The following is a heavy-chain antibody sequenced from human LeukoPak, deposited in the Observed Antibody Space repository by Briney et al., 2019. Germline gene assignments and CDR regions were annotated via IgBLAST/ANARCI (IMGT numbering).Heavy chain of an antibody. CDR3: ARGSRDFWSGYYYNWFDP. J-gene: IGHJ5*02. Sequence: PSETLSLTCTVSGGSISSGDYYWSWIRQPPGKGLEWIGNIYYSGSTYYNPSLKSRVTISVDTSKNQFSLKLSSVTAADTAVYYCARGSRDFWSGYYYNWFDPWGQGTLVTVSS. D-gene: IGHD3-3*01. CDR2: IYYSGST. V-gene: IGHV4-30-4*08. CDR1: GGSISSGDYY.